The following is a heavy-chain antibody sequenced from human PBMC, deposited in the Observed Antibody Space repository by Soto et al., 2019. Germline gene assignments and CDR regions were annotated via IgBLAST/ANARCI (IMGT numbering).Heavy chain of an antibody. J-gene: IGHJ6*03. Sequence: QPGGSLRLSCAASGFTFSSYAMSWVRQAPGKGLEWVSAISGSGGSTYYADSVKGRFTISRDNSKNTLYLQMNSLRAEDTAVYYCARVLSSSWSQSYYYYMDVWGKGTTVTVSS. CDR1: GFTFSSYA. CDR2: ISGSGGST. D-gene: IGHD6-13*01. CDR3: ARVLSSSWSQSYYYYMDV. V-gene: IGHV3-23*01.